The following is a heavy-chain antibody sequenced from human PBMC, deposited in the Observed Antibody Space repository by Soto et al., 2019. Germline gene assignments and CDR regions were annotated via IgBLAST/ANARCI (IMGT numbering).Heavy chain of an antibody. D-gene: IGHD3-16*01. V-gene: IGHV4-31*03. CDR1: GDSITSGGYY. CDR2: IFHSGST. J-gene: IGHJ4*02. CDR3: ARGGASFTGHARY. Sequence: QVQLQESGPGLVKPSQTLSLTCTVSGDSITSGGYYFNWIRQHPGKGLEWIGYIFHSGSTHYYPSLTSRFIMAVDTSKRQFSRMLTSLTAAASAVYYCARGGASFTGHARYWGWGTLVTVSS.